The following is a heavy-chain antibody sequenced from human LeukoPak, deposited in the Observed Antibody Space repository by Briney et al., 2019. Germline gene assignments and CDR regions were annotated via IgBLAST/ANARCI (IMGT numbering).Heavy chain of an antibody. J-gene: IGHJ4*02. CDR2: ISSSSSSI. D-gene: IGHD5-18*01. CDR1: GFTFSSYS. V-gene: IGHV3-48*04. Sequence: HPGGSLRLSCAASGFTFSSYSMNWVRQAPGKGLEWVSYISSSSSSIYYADSVKGRFTISRDNAKNSLYLQMNSLRAEDTAVYYCAREDDTAMDPLSGYFDYWGQGTLVTVSS. CDR3: AREDDTAMDPLSGYFDY.